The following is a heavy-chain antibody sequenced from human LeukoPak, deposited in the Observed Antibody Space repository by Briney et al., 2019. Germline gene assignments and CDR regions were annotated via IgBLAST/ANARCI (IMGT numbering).Heavy chain of an antibody. CDR1: GFTFSSYG. CDR2: ISYDGSNK. CDR3: AKLFWRSGWGEGFDY. D-gene: IGHD6-19*01. Sequence: PGGSLRLSCAASGFTFSSYGMHWVRQAPGKGLEWAAVISYDGSNKYYADSVKGRFTISRDNSKNTLYLQMNSLRAEDTAVYYCAKLFWRSGWGEGFDYWGQGTLVTVSS. V-gene: IGHV3-30*18. J-gene: IGHJ4*02.